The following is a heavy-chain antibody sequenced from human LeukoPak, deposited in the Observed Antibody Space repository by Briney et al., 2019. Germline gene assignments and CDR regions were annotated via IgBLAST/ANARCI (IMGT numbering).Heavy chain of an antibody. Sequence: SETLSLTCAVYGGSFSGYYWSWIRQPPGKGLEWIGEINHSGGTNYNPSLKSRVTISVDTSKNQFSLKLSSVTAADTAVYYCARRLGYCSSTSCYRLFDYWGQGTLVTVSS. CDR3: ARRLGYCSSTSCYRLFDY. J-gene: IGHJ4*02. CDR2: INHSGGT. D-gene: IGHD2-2*01. CDR1: GGSFSGYY. V-gene: IGHV4-34*01.